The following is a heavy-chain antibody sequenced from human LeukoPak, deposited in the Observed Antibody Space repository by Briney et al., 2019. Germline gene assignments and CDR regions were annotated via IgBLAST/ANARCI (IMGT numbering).Heavy chain of an antibody. J-gene: IGHJ5*02. D-gene: IGHD3-3*01. Sequence: GGSLRLSCAASGFTFSSYWMSWVRQAPGKGLEWVANIKQDGSEKYYVDSVKGRFTISRDNAKNSLYLQMNSLRAEDTAVYYSARGRYDFWSGYPNWFDPWGQGTLVTVSS. CDR3: ARGRYDFWSGYPNWFDP. V-gene: IGHV3-7*01. CDR1: GFTFSSYW. CDR2: IKQDGSEK.